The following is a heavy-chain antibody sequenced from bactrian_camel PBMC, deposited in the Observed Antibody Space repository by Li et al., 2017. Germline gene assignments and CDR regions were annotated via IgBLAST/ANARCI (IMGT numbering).Heavy chain of an antibody. D-gene: IGHD1*01. V-gene: IGHV3S1*01. Sequence: QVQLVESGGGSVDTGGSLNLSCSATGTIYSSQFCMAWFRQAPGKEREGVARIYTGGGSPYYADSVKGRFAISRYNNNTMTLQMNSLKPEDTATYYCATCMSCISDACTNPTYWRQGTQVTVS. CDR2: IYTGGGSP. CDR1: GTIYSSQFC. J-gene: IGHJ4*01.